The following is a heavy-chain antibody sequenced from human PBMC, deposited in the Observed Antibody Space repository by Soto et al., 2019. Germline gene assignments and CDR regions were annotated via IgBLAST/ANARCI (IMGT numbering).Heavy chain of an antibody. Sequence: SVKVSCKASGGTFSSYDISWVRQAPGQGHEWMGGIIPIFGTANYAQKFQGRVTITADESTSTAYMELSSLRSEDTAVYYCARYGDGYDPRDYWRQGTLVTVS. CDR2: IIPIFGTA. J-gene: IGHJ4*02. CDR3: ARYGDGYDPRDY. D-gene: IGHD5-12*01. CDR1: GGTFSSYD. V-gene: IGHV1-69*13.